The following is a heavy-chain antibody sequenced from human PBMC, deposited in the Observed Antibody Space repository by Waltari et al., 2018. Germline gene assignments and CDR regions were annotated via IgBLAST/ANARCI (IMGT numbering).Heavy chain of an antibody. J-gene: IGHJ5*02. Sequence: EVQLVESGGGLLQPGGSLRLSCAASGFTFSGRGRSWVRQGPGQGPDGLANKNQEGSEKFYLHVVNGRFTISRENAKSSLFLQMSGLRADDTAVYYCARGAGWLADHWGQGTVVTVSS. CDR2: KNQEGSEK. CDR1: GFTFSGRG. D-gene: IGHD6-19*01. V-gene: IGHV3-7*01. CDR3: ARGAGWLADH.